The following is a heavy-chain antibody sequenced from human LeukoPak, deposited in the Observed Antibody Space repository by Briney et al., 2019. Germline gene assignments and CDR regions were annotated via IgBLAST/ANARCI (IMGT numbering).Heavy chain of an antibody. Sequence: ASVKVSCKASGYTFTSYDINWVRQATGQGLEWMGWMNPNSGNTGYAQKFQGRVTITRNTSISTAYMELSSLRSEDTAVYYCARARIAARLRYNWFDPWGQGTLVTVSS. J-gene: IGHJ5*02. CDR3: ARARIAARLRYNWFDP. CDR2: MNPNSGNT. CDR1: GYTFTSYD. D-gene: IGHD6-6*01. V-gene: IGHV1-8*03.